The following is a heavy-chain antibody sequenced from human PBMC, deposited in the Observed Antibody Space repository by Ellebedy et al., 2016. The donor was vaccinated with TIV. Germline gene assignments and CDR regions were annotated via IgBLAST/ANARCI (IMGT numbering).Heavy chain of an antibody. Sequence: GESLKISCATSRFTFSSYGMHWVRLAPGKGLEWVAFISDDGSNKYYADSLKGRFTISRDNSKNTLFLQMNSLRPEDTAVYYCSKDRDDSPLDFFDSWGQGTLVTVSS. CDR1: RFTFSSYG. D-gene: IGHD1-1*01. J-gene: IGHJ4*02. V-gene: IGHV3-30*18. CDR3: SKDRDDSPLDFFDS. CDR2: ISDDGSNK.